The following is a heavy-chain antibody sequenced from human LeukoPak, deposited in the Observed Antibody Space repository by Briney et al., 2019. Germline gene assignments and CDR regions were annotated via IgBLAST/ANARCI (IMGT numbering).Heavy chain of an antibody. Sequence: ASVKVSCKASEGTFSSYAISWVRQAPGQGLEWMGGIIPIFGTANYAQKFQGRVTITTDESTSTAYMELSSLRSEDTAVYYCARVIYGSGSPLDYWGQGTLVTVSS. D-gene: IGHD3-10*01. CDR3: ARVIYGSGSPLDY. CDR1: EGTFSSYA. CDR2: IIPIFGTA. V-gene: IGHV1-69*05. J-gene: IGHJ4*02.